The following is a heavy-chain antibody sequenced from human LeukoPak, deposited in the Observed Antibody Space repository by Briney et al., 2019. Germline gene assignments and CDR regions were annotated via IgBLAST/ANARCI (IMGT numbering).Heavy chain of an antibody. CDR1: GGSISSSSYY. J-gene: IGHJ4*02. CDR2: IYYSGST. V-gene: IGHV4-39*01. CDR3: ARLCWYSSGCYDY. D-gene: IGHD6-19*01. Sequence: SETLSLTCTVSGGSISSSSYYWGWIRQPPGKGLEWIGSIYYSGSTYYNPSLKSRVTISVDTSKNQFSLKLSSVTAADTGVYYCARLCWYSSGCYDYWGQGTLVTVSS.